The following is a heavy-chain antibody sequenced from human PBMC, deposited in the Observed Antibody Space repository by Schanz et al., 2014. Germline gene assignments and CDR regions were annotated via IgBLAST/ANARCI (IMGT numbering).Heavy chain of an antibody. D-gene: IGHD1-1*01. Sequence: EVQLVQSGGGLVQPGGSLRLSCAASGFTFSDYYMNWVRQAPGKGLEWISYISSSSSTIYHADSVKGRFTISRDNAKNSLYLEMNSLRAEDTALYYCARDRRNADLDYWGQGTLVTVSS. CDR1: GFTFSDYY. V-gene: IGHV3-48*01. CDR2: ISSSSSTI. J-gene: IGHJ4*02. CDR3: ARDRRNADLDY.